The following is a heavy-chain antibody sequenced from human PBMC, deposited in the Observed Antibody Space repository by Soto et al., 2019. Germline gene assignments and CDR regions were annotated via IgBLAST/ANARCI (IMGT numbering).Heavy chain of an antibody. CDR3: ARGSVAGDGIDY. CDR1: GGSFSGYY. CDR2: INHSGST. D-gene: IGHD6-19*01. V-gene: IGHV4-34*01. J-gene: IGHJ4*02. Sequence: SETLSLTCAVYGGSFSGYYWSWIRQPPGKGLEWIGEINHSGSTNYNPSLKSRVTISVDTSKNQFSLKLSSVTAADTAVYYCARGSVAGDGIDYWGQGTLVTVSS.